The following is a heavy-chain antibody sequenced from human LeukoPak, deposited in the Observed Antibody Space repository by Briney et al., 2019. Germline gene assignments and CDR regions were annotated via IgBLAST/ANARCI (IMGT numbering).Heavy chain of an antibody. V-gene: IGHV3-9*01. CDR3: AKEGVAATYNY. CDR1: GFTFDDYA. D-gene: IGHD2-15*01. J-gene: IGHJ4*02. CDR2: ISWNSGNI. Sequence: GGSLRLSCAASGFTFDDYAMHWVRQAPGKGLEWVSGISWNSGNIGYADSVKGRFTISRDNAKNSLYLQMNSLRAEDTALYYCAKEGVAATYNYWGQGTLVTVSS.